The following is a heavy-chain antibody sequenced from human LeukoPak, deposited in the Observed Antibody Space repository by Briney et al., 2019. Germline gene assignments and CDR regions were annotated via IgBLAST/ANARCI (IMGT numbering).Heavy chain of an antibody. V-gene: IGHV4-39*07. CDR2: IYYSGST. J-gene: IGHJ6*04. D-gene: IGHD3-3*01. CDR1: GGSISSSSYY. CDR3: ARDPNYDFWSGLDV. Sequence: SEILSLTCTVSGGSISSSSYYWGWIRQPPGKGLEWIGSIYYSGSTYYNPSLKSRVTISVDTSKNQFSLKLSSVTAADTAVYYCARDPNYDFWSGLDVWGKGTTVTVSS.